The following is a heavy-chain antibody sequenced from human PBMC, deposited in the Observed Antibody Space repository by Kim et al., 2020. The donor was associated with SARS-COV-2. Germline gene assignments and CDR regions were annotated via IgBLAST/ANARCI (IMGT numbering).Heavy chain of an antibody. J-gene: IGHJ1*01. D-gene: IGHD3-10*01. CDR2: IRSETAGGTI. CDR1: GLTLSKAW. CDR3: TTFGQH. Sequence: GGSLRLSCAASGLTLSKAWMTWVRQAPGKGLECVGRIRSETAGGTIEYTAPVKDRITISRDDSKNTMYLQMNNLKTEDTAVYYCTTFGQHWDQGTLVTVSS. V-gene: IGHV3-15*01.